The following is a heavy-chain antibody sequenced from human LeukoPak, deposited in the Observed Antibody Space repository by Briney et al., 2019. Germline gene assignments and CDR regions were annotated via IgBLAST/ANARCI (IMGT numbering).Heavy chain of an antibody. CDR1: GGSISSYY. CDR2: IYTSGST. J-gene: IGHJ5*02. D-gene: IGHD3-10*01. V-gene: IGHV4-4*07. Sequence: SETLSLTCTVSGGSISSYYWSWIRQLAGKGLEWIGRIYTSGSTNYNPSLKSRVTMSVDTSKNQFSLKLSSVTAADTAVYYCARGRSTHYYGSGSYYNNWFDPWGQGTLVTVSS. CDR3: ARGRSTHYYGSGSYYNNWFDP.